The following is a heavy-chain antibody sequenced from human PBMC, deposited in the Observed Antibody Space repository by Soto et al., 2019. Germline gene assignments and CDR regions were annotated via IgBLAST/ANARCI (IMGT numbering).Heavy chain of an antibody. CDR3: AREKYYYFNGMDV. CDR1: GGSINSHY. J-gene: IGHJ6*02. V-gene: IGHV4-4*07. CDR2: IYSTGST. Sequence: SEPLSLTCTVSGGSINSHYWTWIRQPAGKGLEWIWRIYSTGSTNYNPSLESRVTMSVDTSKNQFSLKLRSVTAADTDVYFDAREKYYYFNGMDVWGQGTTVTVSS.